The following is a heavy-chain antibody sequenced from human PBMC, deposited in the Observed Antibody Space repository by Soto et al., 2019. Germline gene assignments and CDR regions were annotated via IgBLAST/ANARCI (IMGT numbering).Heavy chain of an antibody. J-gene: IGHJ5*02. Sequence: EVQLVESGGGLIQPGGSLRLSCAASGFTVSSDYMSWVRQAPGKGLEWVSVIYTGGSTYYADSVKGRFTFSRDNSKNAPYRQTSSRSAEDTAVYYCARDFGGKPALFDAWGQGTLVTFSS. CDR1: GFTVSSDY. V-gene: IGHV3-53*01. CDR3: ARDFGGKPALFDA. CDR2: IYTGGST. D-gene: IGHD2-15*01.